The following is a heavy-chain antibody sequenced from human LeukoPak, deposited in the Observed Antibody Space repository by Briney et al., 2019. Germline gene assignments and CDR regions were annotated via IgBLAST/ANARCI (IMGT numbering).Heavy chain of an antibody. Sequence: ASVKVSCKASGYTFTSYGISWVPQSPGQGLEWMGWISAYNGITNYAQKLPGRVTMTTDTTTSTAYMELRSLRSDDTAVYYGTRAITRMGHDAFDIWGQGTMVTVSS. CDR3: TRAITRMGHDAFDI. D-gene: IGHD3-22*01. J-gene: IGHJ3*02. CDR2: ISAYNGIT. V-gene: IGHV1-18*01. CDR1: GYTFTSYG.